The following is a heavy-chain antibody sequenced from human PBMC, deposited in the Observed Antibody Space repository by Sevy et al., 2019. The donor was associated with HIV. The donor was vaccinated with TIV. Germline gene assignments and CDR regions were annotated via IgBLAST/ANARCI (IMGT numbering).Heavy chain of an antibody. Sequence: SETLSLTCTVSGGSISSYYWNWIRQSPGKGLEWIGYIYYTGSTNYNPSLKSRVTISVDTSKNQFSVKLTSVTAADTAVYYCARELISGRYYGMDVWGQGTTVTVSS. CDR3: ARELISGRYYGMDV. D-gene: IGHD6-19*01. J-gene: IGHJ6*02. CDR2: IYYTGST. V-gene: IGHV4-59*01. CDR1: GGSISSYY.